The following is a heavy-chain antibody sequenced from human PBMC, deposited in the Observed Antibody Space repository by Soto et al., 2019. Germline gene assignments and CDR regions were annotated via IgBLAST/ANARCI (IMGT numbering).Heavy chain of an antibody. V-gene: IGHV1-18*01. Sequence: QVQLVQSGAEVKKPGASVKVSCKASGYTFTSYGISWVRQAPGQGLEWMGWISAYNGNTNYAQKLQGRAAMTTDTSTSTAYMELRSLRSDDTAVYYCARDSYVFWSGRKYYYYGMDVWGKGTTVTVSS. D-gene: IGHD3-3*01. CDR1: GYTFTSYG. CDR3: ARDSYVFWSGRKYYYYGMDV. CDR2: ISAYNGNT. J-gene: IGHJ6*04.